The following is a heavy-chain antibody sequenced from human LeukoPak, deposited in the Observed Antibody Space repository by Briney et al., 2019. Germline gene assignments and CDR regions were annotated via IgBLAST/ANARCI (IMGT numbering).Heavy chain of an antibody. D-gene: IGHD1-26*01. CDR1: GFTFSSYD. Sequence: PGGSLRLSCAASGFTFSSYDMHWVRQATGKGLEWVLAIGTAGDTYYPGSVKGRFTISRDNGKKSLYLQMNSLRAEDTAVYYCARVVGSYYGYFDYWGQGTLVTVSS. V-gene: IGHV3-13*01. CDR3: ARVVGSYYGYFDY. CDR2: IGTAGDT. J-gene: IGHJ4*02.